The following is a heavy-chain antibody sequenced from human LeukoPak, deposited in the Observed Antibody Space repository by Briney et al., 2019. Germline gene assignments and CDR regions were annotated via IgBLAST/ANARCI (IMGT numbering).Heavy chain of an antibody. CDR3: AREYDYYYYGMDV. CDR2: IYSGGST. CDR1: GFTVSSTY. V-gene: IGHV3-66*01. J-gene: IGHJ6*02. Sequence: GGSLRLSCAASGFTVSSTYMSWVRQAPGKGLEWVSVIYSGGSTYYADSVKGRFTISRDNSKNTLYLQMNSLRAEDTAVYYCAREYDYYYYGMDVWGQGTTVTVSS.